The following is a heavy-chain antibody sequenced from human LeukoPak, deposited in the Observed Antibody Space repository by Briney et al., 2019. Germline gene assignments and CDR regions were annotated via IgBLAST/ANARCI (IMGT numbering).Heavy chain of an antibody. J-gene: IGHJ4*02. CDR1: GFTFSDFY. Sequence: PGGSLRLSCVASGFTFSDFYMFWIRQAPGKGLEWISYISASGNTMSYGDSVKGRFTISRDNARNSLYLQMNSLRVEDTAVYYCARDALGSYDQWGQGTLVTVAS. D-gene: IGHD1-26*01. CDR2: ISASGNTM. CDR3: ARDALGSYDQ. V-gene: IGHV3-11*01.